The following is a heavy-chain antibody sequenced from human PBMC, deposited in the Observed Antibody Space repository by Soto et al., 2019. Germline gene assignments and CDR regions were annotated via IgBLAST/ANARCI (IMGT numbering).Heavy chain of an antibody. CDR2: IYTGGRT. Sequence: PGGSLRLSCAASGFSVSTSFLAWVRQAPGKGLEWVSTIYTGGRTFYADSVEGRFTISIDNSENTLYLQMNSLRAEDTAVYYCARDGARTSYFEYFLHWAQGTLVTVSS. CDR1: GFSVSTSF. J-gene: IGHJ1*01. D-gene: IGHD3-10*01. CDR3: ARDGARTSYFEYFLH. V-gene: IGHV3-53*01.